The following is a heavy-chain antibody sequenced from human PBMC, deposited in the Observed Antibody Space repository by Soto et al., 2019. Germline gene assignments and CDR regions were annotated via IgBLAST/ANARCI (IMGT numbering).Heavy chain of an antibody. CDR2: ISWNSGSI. CDR1: GFTFDDYA. D-gene: IGHD2-2*01. J-gene: IGHJ6*02. CDR3: TTATLKEYQLLSYYYYYGMDV. V-gene: IGHV3-9*01. Sequence: GGSLRLSSAASGFTFDDYAMHWVRQAPGKGLEWVSGISWNSGSIGYADSVKGRFTISRDDSKNTLYLQMNSLKTEDTAVYYCTTATLKEYQLLSYYYYYGMDVWGQGTTVTSP.